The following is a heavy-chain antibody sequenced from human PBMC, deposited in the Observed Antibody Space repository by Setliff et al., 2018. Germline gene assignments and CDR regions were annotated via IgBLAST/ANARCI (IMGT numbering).Heavy chain of an antibody. J-gene: IGHJ4*02. Sequence: APVKVSCKTSGYTFNTYGISWVRQAPGQGLEWMGWISCYNGDRRYAQSLQGRVTVTTDTSTNTVYMELRSLRSDDTALYYCARVRPCGADCSTGVGGPFDFDFWGQGTLVTVSS. CDR2: ISCYNGDR. CDR1: GYTFNTYG. V-gene: IGHV1-18*01. D-gene: IGHD2-21*02. CDR3: ARVRPCGADCSTGVGGPFDFDF.